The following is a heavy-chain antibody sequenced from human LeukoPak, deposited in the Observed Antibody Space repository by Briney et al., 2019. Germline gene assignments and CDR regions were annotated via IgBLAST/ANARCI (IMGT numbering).Heavy chain of an antibody. CDR3: ARVGARDAFDI. CDR1: GGSISSYY. J-gene: IGHJ3*02. CDR2: IYYSGST. V-gene: IGHV4-59*01. Sequence: SETLSLTCTVSGGSISSYYWSWIRQPPGKGLEWIGYIYYSGSTNYNPSLKSRVSISVDTPKNQFSLKLSSVTAADTAVYYCARVGARDAFDIWGQGTMVTVSS.